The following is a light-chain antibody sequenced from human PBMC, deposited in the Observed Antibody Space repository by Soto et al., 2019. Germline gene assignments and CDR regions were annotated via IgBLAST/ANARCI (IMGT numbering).Light chain of an antibody. CDR2: TAS. J-gene: IGKJ4*01. Sequence: DIPMTQSPASLSASVGDRVTITCRASQTIGTNLNWYQQKPGKAPSLLIYTASSLQSGVPPRFSGSGSGTDFTLTISSLQPEDFATYYCQQTYNIPPLTFGGGTKVEIK. V-gene: IGKV1-39*01. CDR3: QQTYNIPPLT. CDR1: QTIGTN.